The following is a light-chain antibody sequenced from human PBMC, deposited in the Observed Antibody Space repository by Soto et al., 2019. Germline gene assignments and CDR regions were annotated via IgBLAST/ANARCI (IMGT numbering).Light chain of an antibody. Sequence: QSVLTQPASVSESPGQSITISCTGTSSDVGGYNYVSWYQQHPGKAPKLMIYDVSNRPSGVSNRFSGSKAGNTASLTISGLQAEDEADYYCSSYTSSSTYGFGTGTKVTVL. V-gene: IGLV2-14*01. CDR3: SSYTSSSTYG. CDR2: DVS. J-gene: IGLJ1*01. CDR1: SSDVGGYNY.